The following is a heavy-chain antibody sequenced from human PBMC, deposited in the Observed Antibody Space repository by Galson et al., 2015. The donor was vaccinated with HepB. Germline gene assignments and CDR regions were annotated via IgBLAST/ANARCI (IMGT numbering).Heavy chain of an antibody. D-gene: IGHD2/OR15-2a*01. Sequence: PALVKPTQTLTLTCTFSGFSLSTSGVGVGWIRQPPEKALEWLALIYWNDDKRYSPSLKSRLTITKDTSKNQVVLTMTNMDPVDTATYYCALTTVLSAEDAFDIWGQGTMVTVSS. CDR2: IYWNDDK. V-gene: IGHV2-5*01. CDR1: GFSLSTSGVG. CDR3: ALTTVLSAEDAFDI. J-gene: IGHJ3*02.